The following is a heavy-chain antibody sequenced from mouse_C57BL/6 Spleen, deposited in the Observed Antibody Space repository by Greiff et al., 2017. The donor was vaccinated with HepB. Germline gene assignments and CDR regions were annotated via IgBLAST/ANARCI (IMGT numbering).Heavy chain of an antibody. CDR2: IDPENGDT. CDR3: CLLPDMDY. D-gene: IGHD2-10*01. Sequence: EVKLQESGAELVRPGASVKLSCTASGFNIKDDYMHWVKQRPEQGLEWIGWIDPENGDTEYASKFQGKATITADTSSNTAYLQLSSLTSEDTAVYYCCLLPDMDYWGQGTSVTVSS. V-gene: IGHV14-4*01. J-gene: IGHJ4*01. CDR1: GFNIKDDY.